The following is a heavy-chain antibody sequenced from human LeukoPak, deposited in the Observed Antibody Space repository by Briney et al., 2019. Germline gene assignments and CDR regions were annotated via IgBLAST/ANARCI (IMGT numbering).Heavy chain of an antibody. J-gene: IGHJ3*02. Sequence: GGSLRLSCAASGFTFSSYAMSWVRQAPGKGLEWVSAISGSGGSTYYVDSVKGRLTISRDNSKNTLYLQMNSLRAEDTAVYYCAKAGRITMIVVVMYAFDIWGQGTMVTVSS. CDR3: AKAGRITMIVVVMYAFDI. CDR2: ISGSGGST. D-gene: IGHD3-22*01. V-gene: IGHV3-23*01. CDR1: GFTFSSYA.